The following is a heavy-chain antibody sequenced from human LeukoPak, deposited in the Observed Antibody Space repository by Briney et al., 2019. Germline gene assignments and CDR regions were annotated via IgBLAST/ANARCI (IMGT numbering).Heavy chain of an antibody. CDR1: GFIVSSYA. Sequence: PGGSLRLSCAASGFIVSSYAMHWVRQAPGKGLEWVAFIRYDGSNKYYADSVKGRFTISRDNSKNTLYLQMNSLRAEDTAVYYCAKDRTLDYWGQGTLVTVSS. V-gene: IGHV3-30*02. CDR2: IRYDGSNK. J-gene: IGHJ4*02. CDR3: AKDRTLDY. D-gene: IGHD1-14*01.